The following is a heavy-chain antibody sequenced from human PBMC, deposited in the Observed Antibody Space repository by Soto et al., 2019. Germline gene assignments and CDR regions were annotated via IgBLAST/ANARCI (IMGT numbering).Heavy chain of an antibody. V-gene: IGHV1-18*01. J-gene: IGHJ4*02. CDR1: GYTFTSYG. D-gene: IGHD3-10*01. Sequence: GASVKVSCKASGYTFTSYGISWVRQAPGQGLEWMGWISAYSGNTNYAQNFQGRVTMTTDTFTSTAYMEVRSLRSDDTAVYYCARTGAFGSGNYEGDYWGQGTLVTVSS. CDR2: ISAYSGNT. CDR3: ARTGAFGSGNYEGDY.